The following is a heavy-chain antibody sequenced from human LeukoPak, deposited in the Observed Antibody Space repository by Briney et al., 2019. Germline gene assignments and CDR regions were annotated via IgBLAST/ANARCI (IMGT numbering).Heavy chain of an antibody. Sequence: PSETLSLRCNVSGDSVSSGYWSWIRQSPGKGLEWIGFIQDSGITDYNPSLKGRLIISVDTSKNLFSLTLRSVTAADTAVYYCAGRGHRYSRDWGQGILVTVSS. V-gene: IGHV4-4*09. D-gene: IGHD2-15*01. J-gene: IGHJ1*01. CDR1: GDSVSSGY. CDR2: IQDSGIT. CDR3: AGRGHRYSRD.